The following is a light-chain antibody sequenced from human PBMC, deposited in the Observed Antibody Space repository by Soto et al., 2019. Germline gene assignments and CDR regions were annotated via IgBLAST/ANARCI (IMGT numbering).Light chain of an antibody. V-gene: IGKV3-15*01. CDR2: GAS. CDR1: QSVSSN. J-gene: IGKJ1*01. CDR3: QQNDNWPPWT. Sequence: EIVMTQSPATLSVSPGERATLSCRASQSVSSNLAWYQQKPGQAPRLLIYGASTRATGIPARFSDSGSGTDLPLTIRRHESEDFAVYYCQQNDNWPPWTVGQGTKVEIK.